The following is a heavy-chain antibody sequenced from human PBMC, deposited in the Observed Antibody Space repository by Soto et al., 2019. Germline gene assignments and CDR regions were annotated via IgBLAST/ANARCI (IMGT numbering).Heavy chain of an antibody. V-gene: IGHV1-46*01. Sequence: ASVKVSCKASGYTFTSYYMHWVRQAPGQGLEWMGIISAYDGNTSYAQKFQGRVTMTRDTSASTAYMELSSLRSEDTAVYYCARDSGGYGIVVVPAAFDAFDIWGQGTMVTVSS. D-gene: IGHD2-2*01. CDR1: GYTFTSYY. J-gene: IGHJ3*02. CDR3: ARDSGGYGIVVVPAAFDAFDI. CDR2: ISAYDGNT.